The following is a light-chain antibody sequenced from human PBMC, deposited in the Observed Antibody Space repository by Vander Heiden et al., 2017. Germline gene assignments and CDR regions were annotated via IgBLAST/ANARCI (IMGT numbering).Light chain of an antibody. Sequence: SSELTQDPAVLVALGQTARITCQGDSLRSYYASWYQQKPGQAPVRVIYGKNNRPSGIPDRFSGSSSGNTASLTITGAQAEDEADYYCNSRDSSGNHVVFGGGTKLTVL. J-gene: IGLJ2*01. CDR3: NSRDSSGNHVV. CDR2: GKN. V-gene: IGLV3-19*01. CDR1: SLRSYY.